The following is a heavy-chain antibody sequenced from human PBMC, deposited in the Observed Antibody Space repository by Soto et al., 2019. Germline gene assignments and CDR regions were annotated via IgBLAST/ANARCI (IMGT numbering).Heavy chain of an antibody. CDR1: GGSFSGYY. CDR2: INHSGST. V-gene: IGHV4-34*01. Sequence: SETLSLTCAVCGGSFSGYYWSWIRQPPGKGLEWIGEINHSGSTNYNPSLKSRVTISVDTSKNQFSLKLSSVTAADTAVYYCARRSDGRRFPTYFDYWGQGTLVTVSA. D-gene: IGHD6-19*01. J-gene: IGHJ4*02. CDR3: ARRSDGRRFPTYFDY.